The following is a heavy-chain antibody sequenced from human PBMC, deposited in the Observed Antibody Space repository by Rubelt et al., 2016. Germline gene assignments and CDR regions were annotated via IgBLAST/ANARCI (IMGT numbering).Heavy chain of an antibody. J-gene: IGHJ4*02. CDR3: ARDLPPFRRYNWNFPLDY. CDR2: ISAYNGNP. D-gene: IGHD1-7*01. CDR1: GYTFTSYG. V-gene: IGHV1-18*01. Sequence: QVQLVQSGAEVKKPGASVKVSCKASGYTFTSYGISWVRQAPGQGLEWMGWISAYNGNPNYAQKLQVRVTMTTGTSTSTADMELRSLRSDDTAVYYCARDLPPFRRYNWNFPLDYWGQGTLVTVSS.